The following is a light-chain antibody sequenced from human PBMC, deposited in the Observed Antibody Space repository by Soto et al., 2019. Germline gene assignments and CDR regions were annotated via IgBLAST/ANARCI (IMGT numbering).Light chain of an antibody. CDR3: QHTYSIPPT. J-gene: IGKJ4*01. CDR2: DAS. CDR1: QSIKNY. Sequence: DIQMTQSPSSLSASVGDRVTITCRASQSIKNYINWYQQKAGKAPNVLIYDASNLQSGVPSRFSGSGSGTDFTLTINSLQPEDFATYYCQHTYSIPPTFGRGTKVEIK. V-gene: IGKV1-39*01.